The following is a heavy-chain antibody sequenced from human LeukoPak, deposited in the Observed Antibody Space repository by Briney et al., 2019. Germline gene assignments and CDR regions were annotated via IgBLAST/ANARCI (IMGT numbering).Heavy chain of an antibody. CDR2: IKQDGSEK. D-gene: IGHD6-13*01. J-gene: IGHJ6*03. CDR1: GFTFSSYW. V-gene: IGHV3-7*01. Sequence: GGSLRLSCAASGFTFSSYWMSWVRQAPGKGLEWVANIKQDGSEKYYVDSVKGRFTISRDNAKNSLYLQMNSLRAEDTAVSYCGRVIGDSTYMDVWGKGTTVTVSS. CDR3: GRVIGDSTYMDV.